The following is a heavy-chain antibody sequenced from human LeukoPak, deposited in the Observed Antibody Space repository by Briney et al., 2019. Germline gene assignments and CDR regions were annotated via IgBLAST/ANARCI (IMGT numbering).Heavy chain of an antibody. CDR2: ISSSSSYI. J-gene: IGHJ4*02. CDR3: ARAAVLNQLWYTYEYYFDY. Sequence: GGSLRLSCAASGFIFSSYTMNWVRQAPGKGLEWVSSISSSSSYIYYADSVKGRFTISRDNSKNTLYLQMNSLRAEDTAVYYCARAAVLNQLWYTYEYYFDYWGQGTLVTVSS. D-gene: IGHD5-18*01. CDR1: GFIFSSYT. V-gene: IGHV3-21*01.